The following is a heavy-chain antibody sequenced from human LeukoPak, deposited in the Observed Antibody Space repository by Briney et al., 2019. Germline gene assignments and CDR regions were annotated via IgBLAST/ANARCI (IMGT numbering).Heavy chain of an antibody. J-gene: IGHJ4*02. CDR3: VRGGPSTWF. CDR1: GFTFSNDW. CDR2: IRQDGGEQ. V-gene: IGHV3-7*01. Sequence: PGGSLRLSCEASGFTFSNDWMGWVRQAPGKGLEWVANIRQDGGEQYYMDSVKGRFTISRDNGKNSAYLQMNSLRVEDTAVYHCVRGGPSTWFWGQGTLVTVSS. D-gene: IGHD3-22*01.